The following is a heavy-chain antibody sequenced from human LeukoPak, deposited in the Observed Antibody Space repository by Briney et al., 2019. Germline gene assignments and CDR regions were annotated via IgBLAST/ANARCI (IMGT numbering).Heavy chain of an antibody. V-gene: IGHV4-39*01. D-gene: IGHD2-15*01. Sequence: SETLSLTCTVSGGSISSSDYYWGWIRQPPGKGLEWIGSIYYGGSTYYNPSLKSRVTISVDTSMNQFSLKLSFVTTADTAVYYCARALGYCSGGSCTRGYNWFDPWGQGTLVTVSS. J-gene: IGHJ5*02. CDR1: GGSISSSDYY. CDR2: IYYGGST. CDR3: ARALGYCSGGSCTRGYNWFDP.